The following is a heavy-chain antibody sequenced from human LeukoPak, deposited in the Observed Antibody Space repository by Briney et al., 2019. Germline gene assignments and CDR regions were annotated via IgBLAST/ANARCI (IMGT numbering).Heavy chain of an antibody. V-gene: IGHV3-33*01. J-gene: IGHJ4*02. CDR1: GFTFSSYG. CDR2: IWYDGSNK. CDR3: ARDGTVTTMDY. D-gene: IGHD4-17*01. Sequence: GGSLRLSCAASGFTFSSYGMHWVRQAPDKGLEWVAVIWYDGSNKYYADSVKGRFTISRDNSKNTLYLQMNSLRAEDTAVYYCARDGTVTTMDYWGQGTLVTVSS.